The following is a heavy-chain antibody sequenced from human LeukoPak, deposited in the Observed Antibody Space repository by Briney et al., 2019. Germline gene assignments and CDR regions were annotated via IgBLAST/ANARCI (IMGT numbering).Heavy chain of an antibody. CDR3: ARLGPGMNFFYLDF. J-gene: IGHJ4*02. Sequence: AGGSLRLSCAVSGFTPISYWMTWVRQAPGKGLEWVANINQDGSETFYVDSVKGRFSISRDNAKNSLYLQINSLRAEDTALYYCARLGPGMNFFYLDFWGQGTLVTVSS. CDR2: INQDGSET. D-gene: IGHD3-10*01. V-gene: IGHV3-7*01. CDR1: GFTPISYW.